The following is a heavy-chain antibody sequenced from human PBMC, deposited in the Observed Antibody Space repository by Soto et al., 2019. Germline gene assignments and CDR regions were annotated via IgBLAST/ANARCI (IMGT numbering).Heavy chain of an antibody. CDR2: IIPIFGTA. CDR1: GGTFSSYA. D-gene: IGHD3-9*01. CDR3: ARAHVLRYFDRDYYFDY. V-gene: IGHV1-69*13. Sequence: SVKVSCKASGGTFSSYAISWVRQAPGQGLEWMGGIIPIFGTANYAQKFQGRVTITADESTSTAYMELSSLRSEDTAVYYCARAHVLRYFDRDYYFDYWGQGTPVTVSS. J-gene: IGHJ4*02.